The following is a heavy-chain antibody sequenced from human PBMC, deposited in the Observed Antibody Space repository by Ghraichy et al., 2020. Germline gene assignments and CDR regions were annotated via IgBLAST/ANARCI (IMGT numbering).Heavy chain of an antibody. D-gene: IGHD1-26*01. CDR2: TRNKANSYTT. Sequence: GGPLRLSCAASGFTFSDHYMDWVRQAPGKGLEWVGRTRNKANSYTTEYAASVKGRFSISRDDSKNSLYVQMNSLKTEDTAVYYCARVSWVGYQSTFDYWGQGTLVTVSS. CDR3: ARVSWVGYQSTFDY. V-gene: IGHV3-72*01. J-gene: IGHJ4*02. CDR1: GFTFSDHY.